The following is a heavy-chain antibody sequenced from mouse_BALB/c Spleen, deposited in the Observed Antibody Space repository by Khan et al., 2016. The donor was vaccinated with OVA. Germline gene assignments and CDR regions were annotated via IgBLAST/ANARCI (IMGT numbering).Heavy chain of an antibody. J-gene: IGHJ4*01. D-gene: IGHD2-10*01. CDR3: ARAPYFSYTMAY. CDR1: GYTFTKFG. Sequence: QIQLVQSGPELKKPGETVKISCKASGYTFTKFGTNWVKQALGKGLVWMGWINTYTGEPTYADDFKGRFAFSMETSASTAYLQFNNLIHEDTATYFCARAPYFSYTMAYWGQGTSVTVSS. V-gene: IGHV9-3-1*01. CDR2: INTYTGEP.